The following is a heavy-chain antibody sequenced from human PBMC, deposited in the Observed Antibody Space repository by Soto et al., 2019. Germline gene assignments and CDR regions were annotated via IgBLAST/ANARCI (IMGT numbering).Heavy chain of an antibody. CDR3: EREGQGFAYYYYGMDV. CDR1: GGSISSYY. J-gene: IGHJ6*02. CDR2: IYYSGST. D-gene: IGHD3-3*01. Sequence: SETLSLTCTVSGGSISSYYWSWIRQPPGKGLEWIGYIYYSGSTNYNPSLKSRVTISVDTSKNQFSLKLSSVTAADTAVYYCEREGQGFAYYYYGMDVWGQGTTVTVSS. V-gene: IGHV4-59*01.